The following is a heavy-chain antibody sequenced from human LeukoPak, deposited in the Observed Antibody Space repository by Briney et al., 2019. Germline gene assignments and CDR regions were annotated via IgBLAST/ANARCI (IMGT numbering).Heavy chain of an antibody. J-gene: IGHJ4*02. CDR2: IWYDGSNK. CDR3: ARRGSRGSSDY. V-gene: IGHV3-33*01. D-gene: IGHD2-2*01. Sequence: PGGSLRLSCAASGFTFTNYGMHWVRQAPGKGLEWVAVIWYDGSNKNYADSVKGRFTISRDNSNNTLYLQMNSLRAEDTAVYYCARRGSRGSSDYWGQGTLVTVSS. CDR1: GFTFTNYG.